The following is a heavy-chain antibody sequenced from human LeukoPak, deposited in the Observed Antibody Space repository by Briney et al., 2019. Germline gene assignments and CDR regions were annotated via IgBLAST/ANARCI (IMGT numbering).Heavy chain of an antibody. Sequence: SETLSLTCTVSGGSISSYYWSWIRQPAGKGLEWIGRIYTSGSTNYNPSLKSRVTISVDTSKNQFSLKLSSVTAADTAVYYYARHETPAAISPGAFDIWGQGTMVTVSS. D-gene: IGHD2-2*02. CDR1: GGSISSYY. V-gene: IGHV4-4*07. CDR2: IYTSGST. J-gene: IGHJ3*02. CDR3: ARHETPAAISPGAFDI.